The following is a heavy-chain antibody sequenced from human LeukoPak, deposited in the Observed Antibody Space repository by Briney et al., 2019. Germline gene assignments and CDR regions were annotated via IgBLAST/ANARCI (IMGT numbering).Heavy chain of an antibody. D-gene: IGHD1-26*01. V-gene: IGHV4-59*08. CDR2: VYYSGST. Sequence: SETLSLTCTVSGGSISIYYWTWIRPPPGKGLEWIGNVYYSGSTNYNPSLKSRVTISVDTSKNQFSLKLNSVTAADTAVYYCARGQLVGATNWFDTWGQGTLVTVSS. J-gene: IGHJ5*02. CDR3: ARGQLVGATNWFDT. CDR1: GGSISIYY.